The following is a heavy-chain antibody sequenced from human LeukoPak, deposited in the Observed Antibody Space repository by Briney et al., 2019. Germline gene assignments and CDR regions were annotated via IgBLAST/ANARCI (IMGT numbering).Heavy chain of an antibody. CDR3: ATDLRPYCSGGSCL. V-gene: IGHV1-24*01. J-gene: IGHJ3*01. D-gene: IGHD2-15*01. Sequence: ASVKVSFKVSGYTLTELSMHWVRQAPGKGLEWMGGFDPEDGETIYAQKFQGRVTMTEDTSTDTAYMELSSLRSEGTAVYYCATDLRPYCSGGSCLWGQGTMVTVSS. CDR2: FDPEDGET. CDR1: GYTLTELS.